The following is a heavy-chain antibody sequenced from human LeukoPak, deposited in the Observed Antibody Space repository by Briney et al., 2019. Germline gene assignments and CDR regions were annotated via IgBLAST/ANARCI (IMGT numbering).Heavy chain of an antibody. CDR3: AKFRYHSNDNNYLDFNY. Sequence: PGGALRLSCAASGFTFSSYAMSWVRQAPGKGLQWVSAISGGGGSTYYADSVKGRFTISRDNSKNTLYLQMNSLRAEDTAVYYCAKFRYHSNDNNYLDFNYWGQGTLVTVSS. D-gene: IGHD3-22*01. CDR2: ISGGGGST. CDR1: GFTFSSYA. V-gene: IGHV3-23*01. J-gene: IGHJ4*02.